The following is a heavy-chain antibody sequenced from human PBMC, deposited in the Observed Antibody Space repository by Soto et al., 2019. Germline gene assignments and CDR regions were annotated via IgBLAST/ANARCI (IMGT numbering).Heavy chain of an antibody. CDR2: IYSGGST. D-gene: IGHD3-22*01. J-gene: IGHJ4*02. Sequence: GSLRLSCAASGFTVSSNYMSWVRQAPGKGLEWVSVIYSGGSTYYADSVKGRFTISRDNSKNTLYLQMNSLRAEDTAVYYCARRYRDYYYDSSGYSDFDYWGQGTLVTVSS. CDR3: ARRYRDYYYDSSGYSDFDY. CDR1: GFTVSSNY. V-gene: IGHV3-53*01.